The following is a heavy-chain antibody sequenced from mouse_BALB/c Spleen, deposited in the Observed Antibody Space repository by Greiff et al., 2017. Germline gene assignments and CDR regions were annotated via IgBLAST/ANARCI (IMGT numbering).Heavy chain of an antibody. CDR1: GFTFTDYY. D-gene: IGHD3-3*01. J-gene: IGHJ4*01. CDR3: ARDIGGQDAMDD. CDR2: IRNKANGYTT. V-gene: IGHV7-3*02. Sequence: EVMLVESGGGLVQPGGSLRLSCATSGFTFTDYYMSWVRQPPGKALEWLGFIRNKANGYTTEYSASVKGRFTISRDNSQSILYLQMNTLRAEDSATYYCARDIGGQDAMDDWGQGTSVTVSS.